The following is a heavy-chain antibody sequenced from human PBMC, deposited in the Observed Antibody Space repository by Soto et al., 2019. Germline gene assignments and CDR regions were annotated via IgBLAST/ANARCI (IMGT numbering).Heavy chain of an antibody. CDR3: ARVYYDSSGYLPSPYYYYYGMDV. Sequence: GGPLRLSCAASGFTFSSYWMSWVRQAPGKGLEWVANIKQDGSEKYYVDSVKGRFTISRDNAKNSLYLQMNNLRAEDTAVYYCARVYYDSSGYLPSPYYYYYGMDVWGQGTTVTVSS. CDR1: GFTFSSYW. CDR2: IKQDGSEK. D-gene: IGHD3-22*01. J-gene: IGHJ6*02. V-gene: IGHV3-7*04.